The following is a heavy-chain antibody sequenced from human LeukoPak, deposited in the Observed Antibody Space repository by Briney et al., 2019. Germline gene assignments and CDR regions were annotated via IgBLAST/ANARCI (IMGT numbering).Heavy chain of an antibody. CDR1: GFTFNNYA. Sequence: GGSLRLSCAASGFTFNNYAMSWVRQAPGKGLEWVSGLRGSGGRTYYADSVKGRFTISRDNSKNTLYLQMDSLRAEDTAVYYCAKAPPLYYYETSGSYFDFWGQGTLVTVSS. V-gene: IGHV3-23*01. CDR2: LRGSGGRT. J-gene: IGHJ4*02. D-gene: IGHD3-22*01. CDR3: AKAPPLYYYETSGSYFDF.